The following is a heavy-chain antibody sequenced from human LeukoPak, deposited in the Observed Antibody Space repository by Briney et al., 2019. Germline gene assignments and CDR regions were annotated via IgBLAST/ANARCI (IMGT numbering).Heavy chain of an antibody. CDR3: VGGVTMIRGAVMYPFFFDF. Sequence: PGESLRLSCAASGFSFGDFFMSWARQAPGKGLEWVANINLDGSEKFHVDSVKGRFTISRDNAKSALYLQMNSLRAADTAMYFCVGGVTMIRGAVMYPFFFDFWGRGTLVTVSS. V-gene: IGHV3-7*03. CDR1: GFSFGDFF. D-gene: IGHD3-10*01. CDR2: INLDGSEK. J-gene: IGHJ4*02.